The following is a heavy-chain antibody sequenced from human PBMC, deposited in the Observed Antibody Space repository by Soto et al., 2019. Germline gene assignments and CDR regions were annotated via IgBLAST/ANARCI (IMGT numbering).Heavy chain of an antibody. CDR1: DRSLSSYY. J-gene: IGHJ4*02. CDR3: ARLSGSYWGAFDY. CDR2: IYYSGHT. Sequence: AQTLSLTCTVSDRSLSSYYWSCIRQLPGKGLEWIGYIYYSGHTNYTPSLKSRVTISVDTSKNQFSMKLSSVTAADTAVYSCARLSGSYWGAFDYWGQGTLVTVSS. V-gene: IGHV4-59*01. D-gene: IGHD1-26*01.